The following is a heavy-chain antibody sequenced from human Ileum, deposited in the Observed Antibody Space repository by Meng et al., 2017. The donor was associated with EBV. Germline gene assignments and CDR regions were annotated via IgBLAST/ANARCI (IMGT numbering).Heavy chain of an antibody. CDR3: ATGVADFEY. V-gene: IGHV1-8*01. CDR2: MNPNRGTT. J-gene: IGHJ4*02. CDR1: GYTFTSYD. D-gene: IGHD6-19*01. Sequence: QGQLVQSGAELKKPGASVKGSCKASGYTFTSYDINWVRQGTGQGLEWMGWMNPNRGTTGYAQKFQGRVTMTRNISKSTAYMDLSSLRSEDTAVYYCATGVADFEYWGQGTLVTVSS.